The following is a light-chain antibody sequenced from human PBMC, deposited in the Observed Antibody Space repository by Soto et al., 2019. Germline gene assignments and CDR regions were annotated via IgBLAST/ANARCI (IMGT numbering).Light chain of an antibody. J-gene: IGLJ1*01. Sequence: QSALTQPASVSGSPGQSITISCTGTSSDIGGYTYVSWYQQYPGKAPKLLIYDVSNRPSGVSNRFSGSKSVNTASLTISGLQAEDEADYYCNSYRDSSTFVFGSGIKLTVL. CDR2: DVS. CDR1: SSDIGGYTY. V-gene: IGLV2-14*03. CDR3: NSYRDSSTFV.